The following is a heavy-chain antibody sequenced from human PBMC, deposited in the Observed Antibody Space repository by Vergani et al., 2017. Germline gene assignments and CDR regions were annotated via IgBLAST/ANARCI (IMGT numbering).Heavy chain of an antibody. D-gene: IGHD6-19*01. J-gene: IGHJ6*03. CDR3: TRPKGDSSGWYFDYMDV. Sequence: EVQLVESGGGLVQPGGSLKLSCAASGFTFSGSAMHWVRQASGKGLEWVGRIRSKAKSYATAYAASVKGRFTISRDDSKNTAYLQMNSLKTEDTAVYYCTRPKGDSSGWYFDYMDVWGKGTTVTVSS. CDR1: GFTFSGSA. CDR2: IRSKAKSYAT. V-gene: IGHV3-73*02.